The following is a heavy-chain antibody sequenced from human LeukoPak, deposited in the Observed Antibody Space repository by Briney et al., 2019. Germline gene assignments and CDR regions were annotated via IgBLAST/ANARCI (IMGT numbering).Heavy chain of an antibody. CDR1: GGSISSGGYY. D-gene: IGHD3-16*01. J-gene: IGHJ5*02. Sequence: SETLSLTCTVSGGSISSGGYYSSWIRQHPGKGLEWIGYIYYSGSTYYNPSLKSRVTISVDTSKNQFSLKLSSVTAADTAGYYCARASGLITFGGVLPSWFDPWGQGTLVTVCS. CDR2: IYYSGST. V-gene: IGHV4-31*03. CDR3: ARASGLITFGGVLPSWFDP.